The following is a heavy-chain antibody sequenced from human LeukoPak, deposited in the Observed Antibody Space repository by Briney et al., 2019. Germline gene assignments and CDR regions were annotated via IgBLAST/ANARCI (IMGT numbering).Heavy chain of an antibody. CDR2: ISHRGNT. V-gene: IGHV4-34*01. D-gene: IGHD6-13*01. Sequence: SETLSLTCAVYGGSFSGFYWSWIRRPPGKGLEWIGEISHRGNTNYNPSLKSRVTISVDTSKNQFSLDLSSMTAADTAVYFCAREIAAARGAFDIWGQGTLVTVSS. CDR1: GGSFSGFY. J-gene: IGHJ3*02. CDR3: AREIAAARGAFDI.